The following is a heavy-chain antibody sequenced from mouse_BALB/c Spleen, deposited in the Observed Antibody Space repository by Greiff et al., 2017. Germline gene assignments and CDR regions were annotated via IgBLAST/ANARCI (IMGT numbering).Heavy chain of an antibody. J-gene: IGHJ4*01. CDR3: ARGEYYGNYDYVMDY. D-gene: IGHD2-1*01. V-gene: IGHV5-17*02. Sequence: EVKLMESGGGLVQPGGSRKLSCAASGFTFSSFGMHWVRQAPEKGLEWVAYISSGSSTIYYADTVKGRFTISRDNPKNTLFLQMTSLRSEDTAMYYCARGEYYGNYDYVMDYWGQGTSVTVSS. CDR2: ISSGSSTI. CDR1: GFTFSSFG.